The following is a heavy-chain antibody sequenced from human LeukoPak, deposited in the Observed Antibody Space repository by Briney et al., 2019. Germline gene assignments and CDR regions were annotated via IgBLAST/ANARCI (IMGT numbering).Heavy chain of an antibody. D-gene: IGHD3-3*01. J-gene: IGHJ5*02. CDR1: ADSISSYY. CDR2: IYYTGTT. CDR3: ARDGDGFWSGYWYWFDP. V-gene: IGHV4-59*12. Sequence: PSETLSLTCTVSADSISSYYWNWLRQSPGKGLEWIGYIYYTGTTKYNPSLTSRVTISIDTSKNQFSLKLSSVTAADTAVYYCARDGDGFWSGYWYWFDPWGQGTLVTVSS.